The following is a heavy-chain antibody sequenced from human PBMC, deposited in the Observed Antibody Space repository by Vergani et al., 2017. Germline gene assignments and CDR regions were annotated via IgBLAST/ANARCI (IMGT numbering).Heavy chain of an antibody. V-gene: IGHV3-23*01. CDR3: AKDGLSTYYDFWSGPRDFDY. CDR1: GFTFSSYA. J-gene: IGHJ4*02. CDR2: ISGSGGRT. D-gene: IGHD3-3*01. Sequence: EVQLLESGGGLVQPGGSLRLSCAASGFTFSSYAMSWVRQAPGKGLEWVSAISGSGGRTYYADSVKGRFTISRDNSKNTLYLQMNSLRAEDTAVYYCAKDGLSTYYDFWSGPRDFDYWGQGTLVTVSS.